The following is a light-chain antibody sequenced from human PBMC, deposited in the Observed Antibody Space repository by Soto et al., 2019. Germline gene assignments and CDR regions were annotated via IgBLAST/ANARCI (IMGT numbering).Light chain of an antibody. CDR2: SNT. V-gene: IGLV1-44*01. CDR1: SSNIGSHT. Sequence: QAVVTQPPSASGTPGQTIAISCSGGSSNIGSHTVNWYQQLPGTAPRLLIYSNTQRPSGVPDRFSSSKSGTSASLAISGLQSEYEGDYYCAAWDDSLNGVVFGGGTKLTVL. J-gene: IGLJ2*01. CDR3: AAWDDSLNGVV.